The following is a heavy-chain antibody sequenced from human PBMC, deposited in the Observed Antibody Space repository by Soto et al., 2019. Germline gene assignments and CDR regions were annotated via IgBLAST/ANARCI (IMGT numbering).Heavy chain of an antibody. CDR2: INPSGGST. V-gene: IGHV1-46*01. CDR3: ARDRGHPFIVVVPAAYGMDV. D-gene: IGHD2-2*01. J-gene: IGHJ6*02. Sequence: ASVKVSCKASGYTFTSYYMHWVRQAPGQGLEWMGIINPSGGSTSYAQKFQGRVTMTRDTSTSTVYMELSSLRSEDTAVYYCARDRGHPFIVVVPAAYGMDVWGQGTTVTVSS. CDR1: GYTFTSYY.